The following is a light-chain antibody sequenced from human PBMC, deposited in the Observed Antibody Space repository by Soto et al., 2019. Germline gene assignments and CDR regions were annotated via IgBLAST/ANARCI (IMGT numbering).Light chain of an antibody. CDR1: GSDVGGYKY. J-gene: IGLJ1*01. CDR2: EVT. V-gene: IGLV2-14*01. CDR3: SSYTGSSTLLYV. Sequence: QSALTQPASVSGSPGQSITISCTGTGSDVGGYKYVSWYQQHPGNAPKLMIYEVTYRPSGVSNRFSGSKSGNTASLTISGLQTEDEADYYCSSYTGSSTLLYVFGTGTKVTVL.